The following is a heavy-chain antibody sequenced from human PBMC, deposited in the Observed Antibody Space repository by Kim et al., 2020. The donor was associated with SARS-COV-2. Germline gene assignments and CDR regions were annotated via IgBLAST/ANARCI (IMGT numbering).Heavy chain of an antibody. V-gene: IGHV3-66*01. J-gene: IGHJ4*02. CDR3: AVSLTTPGAYDY. CDR1: GFTVSSKY. Sequence: GGSLRLSCAASGFTVSSKYMIWVRQAPGMGLEWLSAIYTGGSTGYADSVRGRFTISRDTSKNTVSLQLDSLRAADTAVYYCAVSLTTPGAYDYWGQGTLV. D-gene: IGHD3-9*01. CDR2: IYTGGST.